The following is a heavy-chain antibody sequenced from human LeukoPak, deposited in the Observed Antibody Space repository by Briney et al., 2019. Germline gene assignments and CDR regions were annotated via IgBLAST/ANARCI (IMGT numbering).Heavy chain of an antibody. CDR3: ARVRDYYYYYYSMDV. CDR1: GFTFSSYA. J-gene: IGHJ6*02. CDR2: ISGSGGST. V-gene: IGHV3-23*01. Sequence: GGSLRLSCAASGFTFSSYAMSWVRQAPGKGLEWVSAISGSGGSTYYADSVKGRFTISRDNSKNTLYLQMNSLRTEDTAVYYCARVRDYYYYYYSMDVWGQGTTVTVSS.